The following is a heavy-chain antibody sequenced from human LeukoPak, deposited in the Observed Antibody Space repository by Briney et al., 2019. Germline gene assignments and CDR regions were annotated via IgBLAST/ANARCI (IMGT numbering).Heavy chain of an antibody. CDR3: ARSRRTGITMIVGGGLDY. Sequence: ASVKVSCKASGYTFTSYGISWVRQAPGQGLEWMGWISAYNGNTNYAQKFQGRVTITADESTSTAYMELSSLRSEDTAVYYCARSRRTGITMIVGGGLDYWGQGTLVTVSS. V-gene: IGHV1-18*01. CDR1: GYTFTSYG. J-gene: IGHJ4*02. D-gene: IGHD3-22*01. CDR2: ISAYNGNT.